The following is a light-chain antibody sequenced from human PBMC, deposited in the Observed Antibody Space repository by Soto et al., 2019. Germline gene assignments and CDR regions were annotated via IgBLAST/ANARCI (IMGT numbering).Light chain of an antibody. CDR2: DVS. CDR3: SSLTTTSTLV. V-gene: IGLV2-14*01. J-gene: IGLJ7*01. Sequence: QSALTQPASVSGSPGQSITISCTGTSSDVGGYNYVSWYQQNPGKAPKLMIYDVSNRPSGVSNRFSGSKSGNTASLTISGLQVEDEADYYCSSLTTTSTLVFGTGTQLTVL. CDR1: SSDVGGYNY.